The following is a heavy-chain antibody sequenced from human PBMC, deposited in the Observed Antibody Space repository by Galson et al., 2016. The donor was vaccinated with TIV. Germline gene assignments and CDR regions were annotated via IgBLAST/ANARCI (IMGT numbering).Heavy chain of an antibody. Sequence: SVKVSCKASGYIFTAYYLHWVRQAPGQGLEWMGWTNPDSGDTYYAQKFQGRVTMTRDTSIGTAYMELHRLRSDDTAVYYCARISKRGAWYFHPWGQGTLVTVSS. CDR2: TNPDSGDT. D-gene: IGHD2-15*01. V-gene: IGHV1-2*02. CDR1: GYIFTAYY. CDR3: ARISKRGAWYFHP. J-gene: IGHJ5*02.